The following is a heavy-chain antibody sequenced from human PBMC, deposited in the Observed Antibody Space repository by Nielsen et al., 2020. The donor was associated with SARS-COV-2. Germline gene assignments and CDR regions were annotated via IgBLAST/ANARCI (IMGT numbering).Heavy chain of an antibody. J-gene: IGHJ4*02. CDR1: GFTVSSNY. CDR3: AELWFGES. CDR2: IYSGGST. Sequence: GESLKISCAASGFTVSSNYMSWVRQAPGKGLEWVSVIYSGGSTYYADSVKGRFTISRHNSKNTLYLQMNSLRAEDTAVYYCAELWFGESWGQGTLVTVSS. V-gene: IGHV3-53*04. D-gene: IGHD3-10*01.